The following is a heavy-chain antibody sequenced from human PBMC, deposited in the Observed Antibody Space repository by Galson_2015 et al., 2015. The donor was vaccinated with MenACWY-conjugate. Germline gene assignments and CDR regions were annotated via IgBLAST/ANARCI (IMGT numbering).Heavy chain of an antibody. J-gene: IGHJ4*02. CDR2: INSDASST. CDR3: AVYCSSTRSYVASGGY. D-gene: IGHD2-2*01. CDR1: GFTFSSYW. Sequence: SLRLSCAASGFTFSSYWMHWVRQAPGKGLVWVSLINSDASSTSYADSVKGRLTISRDNAKNTLYLQMNSLRAEDTAVYYCAVYCSSTRSYVASGGYSGQGTLVTVSS. V-gene: IGHV3-74*01.